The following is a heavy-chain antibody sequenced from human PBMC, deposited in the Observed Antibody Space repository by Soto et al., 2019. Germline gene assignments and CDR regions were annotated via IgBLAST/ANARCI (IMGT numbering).Heavy chain of an antibody. J-gene: IGHJ6*02. CDR3: APLSVSLSGPYGIHV. CDR1: GYSVSSSDYY. D-gene: IGHD2-15*01. Sequence: SETLSLTCSVSGYSVSSSDYYWAWIRQPPGKGLEWIGSMFYSGLTYYNPSLKSRVTLSVDTSKNQFSVRLNSVTAADTAVYYCAPLSVSLSGPYGIHVWGQGTTVTVSS. V-gene: IGHV4-39*01. CDR2: MFYSGLT.